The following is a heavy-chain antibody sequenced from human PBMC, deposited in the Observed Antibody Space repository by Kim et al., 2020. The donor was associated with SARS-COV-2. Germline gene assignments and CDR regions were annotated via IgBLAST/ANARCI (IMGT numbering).Heavy chain of an antibody. Sequence: GDTKSSQKFQGRVTITRDTLPSTVYMELSSLTAEDTAVYYCARGSMATYDYWGQGTLVPVS. J-gene: IGHJ4*02. D-gene: IGHD3-10*01. CDR2: GDT. V-gene: IGHV1-3*01. CDR3: ARGSMATYDY.